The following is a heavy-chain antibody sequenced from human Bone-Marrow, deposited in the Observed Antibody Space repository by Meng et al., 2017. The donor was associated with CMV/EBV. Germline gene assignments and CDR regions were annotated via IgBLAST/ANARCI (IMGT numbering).Heavy chain of an antibody. Sequence: GESLKISCAASGFTFSSYSMNWVRQAPGKGLEWVSTISSSSSYIYYADSVKGRFTISRDNAKNSLYLQMNSLRAEDTAVYYCARDKFGAAAGWGQGTLVTVYS. CDR3: ARDKFGAAAG. V-gene: IGHV3-21*01. CDR1: GFTFSSYS. J-gene: IGHJ4*02. D-gene: IGHD6-13*01. CDR2: ISSSSSYI.